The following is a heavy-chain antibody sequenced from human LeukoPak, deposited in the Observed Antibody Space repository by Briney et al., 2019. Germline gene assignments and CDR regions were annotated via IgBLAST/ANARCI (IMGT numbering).Heavy chain of an antibody. CDR1: GFTFSNYW. Sequence: GGSLRLSCAASGFTFSNYWMHWVRQAPGKGLMWVSRISPDGSTTGYADSVKGRFTVSRDNVRNTLYLQMNSLRAEDTAVYYCARDPPNSGYALDVWGQGTTVTVSS. D-gene: IGHD7-27*01. V-gene: IGHV3-74*01. CDR3: ARDPPNSGYALDV. J-gene: IGHJ3*01. CDR2: ISPDGSTT.